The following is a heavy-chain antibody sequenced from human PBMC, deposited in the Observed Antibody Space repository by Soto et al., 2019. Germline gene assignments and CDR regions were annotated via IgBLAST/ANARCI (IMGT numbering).Heavy chain of an antibody. CDR2: INPYDGET. J-gene: IGHJ3*02. V-gene: IGHV1-18*04. Sequence: AQLMQSGPEVRKPGASVKVSCRASGYNLTNHGISWVRQAPGQGLEWMGWINPYDGETDNVARFQSRVSMSTDASTTTAYLDLRSLRSDDTAVYYCARGYYDYSWGTYRPNDAFDIWGQGTTVTVSS. CDR1: GYNLTNHG. CDR3: ARGYYDYSWGTYRPNDAFDI. D-gene: IGHD3-16*02.